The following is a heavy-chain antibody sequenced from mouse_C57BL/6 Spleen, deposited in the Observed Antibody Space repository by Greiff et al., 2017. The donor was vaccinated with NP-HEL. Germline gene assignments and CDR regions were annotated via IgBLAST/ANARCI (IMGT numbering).Heavy chain of an antibody. J-gene: IGHJ2*01. CDR2: ISSGGDYI. CDR3: TREDYYGYFDY. Sequence: EVQGVESGEGLVKPGGSLKLSCAASGFTFSSYAMSWVRQTPEKRLEWVAYISSGGDYIYYADTVKGRFTISRDNARNTLYLQMSCLKSEDTAMYYCTREDYYGYFDYWGQGTTLTVSS. V-gene: IGHV5-9-1*02. D-gene: IGHD1-1*01. CDR1: GFTFSSYA.